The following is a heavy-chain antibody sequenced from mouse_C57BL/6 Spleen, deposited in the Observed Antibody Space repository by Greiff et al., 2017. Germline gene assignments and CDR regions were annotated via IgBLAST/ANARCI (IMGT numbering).Heavy chain of an antibody. Sequence: QVHVKQPGAELVMPGASVKLSCKASGYTFTSYWMHWVKQRPGQGLEWIGEIDPSDSYTNYNQKFKGKSTLTVDKSSSTAYMQLSSLTSEDSAVYYCARKGYSNYGSFDYWGQGTTLTVSS. CDR3: ARKGYSNYGSFDY. V-gene: IGHV1-69*01. J-gene: IGHJ2*01. D-gene: IGHD2-5*01. CDR1: GYTFTSYW. CDR2: IDPSDSYT.